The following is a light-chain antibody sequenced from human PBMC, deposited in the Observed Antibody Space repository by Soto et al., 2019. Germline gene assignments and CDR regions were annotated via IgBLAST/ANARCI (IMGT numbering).Light chain of an antibody. CDR3: QQYGSSYT. J-gene: IGKJ3*01. Sequence: EIVLTQSPGTLSLSPGERATLSCRASQSVSSRYLAWYQQKPAQAPRLLIYDASYRAPGIPDRFSGSVSGTDITLTISRLEPEDFAVYYCQQYGSSYTFGPGTKVDIK. CDR1: QSVSSRY. V-gene: IGKV3-20*01. CDR2: DAS.